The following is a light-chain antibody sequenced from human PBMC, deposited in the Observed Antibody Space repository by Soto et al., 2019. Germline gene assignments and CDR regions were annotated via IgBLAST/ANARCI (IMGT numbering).Light chain of an antibody. CDR1: SSDLGIYNY. CDR2: EVT. V-gene: IGLV2-14*01. J-gene: IGLJ1*01. CDR3: SSYTTSSTRV. Sequence: SALTQPASVSGSPRQSIAISCSGSSSDLGIYNYVSWYQQHPGKVPKLIIFEVTNRPSGVSNRFSGSKSGNTASLTISGLQAEDEADYYCSSYTTSSTRVFGTGTKVTVL.